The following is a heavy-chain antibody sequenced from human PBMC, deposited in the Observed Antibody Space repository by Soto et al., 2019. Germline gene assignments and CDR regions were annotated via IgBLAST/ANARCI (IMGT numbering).Heavy chain of an antibody. J-gene: IGHJ6*02. V-gene: IGHV3-30-3*01. Sequence: QVQLVESGGGVVQPGRSLRLSCAASGFTFSSYAMHWVRQAPGKGLEWVAVISYDGSNKYYADSVKGRFTISRDNSKNTLYLQMNSLRAEDTAVYYCAREQNYGSGSYSPTSYGMDVWGQGTTVTVSS. CDR1: GFTFSSYA. CDR2: ISYDGSNK. D-gene: IGHD3-10*01. CDR3: AREQNYGSGSYSPTSYGMDV.